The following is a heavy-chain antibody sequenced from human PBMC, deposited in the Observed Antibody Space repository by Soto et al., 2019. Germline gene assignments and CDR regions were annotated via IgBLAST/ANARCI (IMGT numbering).Heavy chain of an antibody. CDR1: GYSFTRYW. D-gene: IGHD5-18*01. CDR3: ARHSVAGYSYCANYYYYGMDV. J-gene: IGHJ6*02. Sequence: GESLKISCKGSGYSFTRYWLGWVRQMPGKGLEWMGIIYPGDSDTRYSPSVQGQVTISADKSISTAYLQWSSLKASDTAMYYCARHSVAGYSYCANYYYYGMDVWGQGTTVTVSS. CDR2: IYPGDSDT. V-gene: IGHV5-51*01.